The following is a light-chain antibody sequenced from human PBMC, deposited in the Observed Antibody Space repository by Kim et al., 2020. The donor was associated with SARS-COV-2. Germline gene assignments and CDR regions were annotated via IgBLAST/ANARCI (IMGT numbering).Light chain of an antibody. J-gene: IGLJ2*01. CDR3: SSYTSSSTPVV. Sequence: SALTQPASVSGSPGQSITISCTGTSSDVGGYNYVSWYQQHPGKAPKLMIYEVSNRPSGVSNRFSGSKSGNTASLTISGLQAEDEADYYCSSYTSSSTPVVFGGGTQRNVL. CDR1: SSDVGGYNY. CDR2: EVS. V-gene: IGLV2-14*01.